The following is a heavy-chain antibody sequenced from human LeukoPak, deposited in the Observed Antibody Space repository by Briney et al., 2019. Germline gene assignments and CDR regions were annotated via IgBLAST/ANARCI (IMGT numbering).Heavy chain of an antibody. V-gene: IGHV1-8*03. CDR2: MNPNSGNT. CDR1: GYTFTSYD. CDR3: ARQKSRRITIFGVVINHWFDP. D-gene: IGHD3-3*01. Sequence: GASVKVSCKASGYTFTSYDINWVRQATGQGREWMGWMNPNSGNTGYAQKLQGRVTITRNTSISTAYTELSSLRSEDTAVYYCARQKSRRITIFGVVINHWFDPWGQGTLVTVSS. J-gene: IGHJ5*02.